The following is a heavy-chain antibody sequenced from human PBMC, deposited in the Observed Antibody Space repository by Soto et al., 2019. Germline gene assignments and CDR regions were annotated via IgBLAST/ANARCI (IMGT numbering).Heavy chain of an antibody. J-gene: IGHJ2*01. CDR3: AREVPSRYFDL. Sequence: SETLSLTCTVYGASFSDSYWNWIRQPPGKGLEWIGEINHSGSTIYNTSLESRVTISLDTSRKQFTLKMRSATAADTAVYYCAREVPSRYFDLWGRGTPVTVSS. V-gene: IGHV4-34*01. CDR2: INHSGST. CDR1: GASFSDSY. D-gene: IGHD1-1*01.